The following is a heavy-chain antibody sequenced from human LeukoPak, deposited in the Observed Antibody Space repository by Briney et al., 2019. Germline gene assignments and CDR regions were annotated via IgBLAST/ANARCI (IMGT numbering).Heavy chain of an antibody. Sequence: GGSLRLSCAASGFTFSSYSMSWVRQAPGKGLEWVSYISNSGSTIYYADSVKGRFTISRDNAKNTLYLQMNSLRAEDTAVYYCARVTSRDSVVVPAEDYWGQGTLVTVSS. CDR1: GFTFSSYS. V-gene: IGHV3-48*01. D-gene: IGHD2-2*01. CDR3: ARVTSRDSVVVPAEDY. J-gene: IGHJ4*02. CDR2: ISNSGSTI.